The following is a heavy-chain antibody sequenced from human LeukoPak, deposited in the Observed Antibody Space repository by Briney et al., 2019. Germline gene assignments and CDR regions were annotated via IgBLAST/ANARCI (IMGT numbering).Heavy chain of an antibody. Sequence: SQTLSLTCTVSGGSISSNDYYWSWIRQPPGKGLEWIGYIYHSGSTYYNPSLKSRVTISVDRSKNQFSLKLSSVTAADTAVYYCAREGSHDDYGGSIDYWGQGTLVTVSS. V-gene: IGHV4-30-4*01. CDR2: IYHSGST. CDR1: GGSISSNDYY. CDR3: AREGSHDDYGGSIDY. D-gene: IGHD4-23*01. J-gene: IGHJ4*02.